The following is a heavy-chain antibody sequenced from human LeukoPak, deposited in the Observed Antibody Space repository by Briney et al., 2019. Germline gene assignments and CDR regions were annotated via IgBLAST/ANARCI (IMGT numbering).Heavy chain of an antibody. CDR1: GYSISSGHF. Sequence: PSETLSLTCTVSGYSISSGHFWSWIRQPPGKGLEWIGSIYDSGSTYYNPSLRSRVSVSPDTSKNHFSLELSSVTAADTAVYYCASVGGGSPYWGQGTLVTVSS. CDR2: IYDSGST. CDR3: ASVGGGSPY. D-gene: IGHD3-16*01. V-gene: IGHV4-38-2*02. J-gene: IGHJ4*02.